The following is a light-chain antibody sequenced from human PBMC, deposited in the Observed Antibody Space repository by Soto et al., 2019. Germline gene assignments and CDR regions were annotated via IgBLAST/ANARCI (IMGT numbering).Light chain of an antibody. V-gene: IGKV4-1*01. J-gene: IGKJ4*01. CDR3: QQYYSSPLT. CDR1: QSVFYSSNSKNY. Sequence: DIVMTQSPDSLPVSLGERATINCRSSQSVFYSSNSKNYLAWYQKKPGQPPKLLIYWASTRESGVPDRFSASGSGTDFTLTISSLQAEDGAVYYCQQYYSSPLTFGGGTKVEI. CDR2: WAS.